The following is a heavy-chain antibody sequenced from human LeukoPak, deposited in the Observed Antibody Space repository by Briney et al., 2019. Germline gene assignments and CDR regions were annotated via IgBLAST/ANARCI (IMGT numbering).Heavy chain of an antibody. V-gene: IGHV3-21*06. CDR3: TRDPWTKYYYDY. J-gene: IGHJ4*02. CDR1: GFTFSSYA. CDR2: ISSGSVYI. D-gene: IGHD3/OR15-3a*01. Sequence: GGSLRLSCAASGFTFSSYAMSWVRQAPGKGLEWVSSISSGSVYISYADSLKGRFTISRDNANNLLYLQMNSLRAEDTAVYYCTRDPWTKYYYDYWGQGTLVTVSS.